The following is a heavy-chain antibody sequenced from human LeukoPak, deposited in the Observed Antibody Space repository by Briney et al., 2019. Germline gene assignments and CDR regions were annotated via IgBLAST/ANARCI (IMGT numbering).Heavy chain of an antibody. Sequence: PSETLSLTCTVSGDSISSSGYYWAWIRQPPGKGLEWIGNIYYNGDTYYNPSLKSRVTISVDTSEHHFSLRLISVTAADTAVYYCARHLGSGTYYAPFDYWGQGILVTVSS. CDR2: IYYNGDT. CDR3: ARHLGSGTYYAPFDY. J-gene: IGHJ4*02. CDR1: GDSISSSGYY. D-gene: IGHD3-10*01. V-gene: IGHV4-39*01.